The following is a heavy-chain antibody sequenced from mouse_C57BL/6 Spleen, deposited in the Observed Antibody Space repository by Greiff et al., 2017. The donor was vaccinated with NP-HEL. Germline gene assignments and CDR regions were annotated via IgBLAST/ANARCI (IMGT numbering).Heavy chain of an antibody. Sequence: VQLKESGPGLVKPSQSLSLTCSVTGYSITSGYYWNWIRQFPGNKLEWMGYISYDGSNNYNPSLKNRISITRDTSKNQFFLKLNSVTTEDTATYYCARENDGGYYFDYWGQGTTLTVSS. CDR3: ARENDGGYYFDY. CDR2: ISYDGSN. V-gene: IGHV3-6*01. J-gene: IGHJ2*01. CDR1: GYSITSGYY. D-gene: IGHD1-1*02.